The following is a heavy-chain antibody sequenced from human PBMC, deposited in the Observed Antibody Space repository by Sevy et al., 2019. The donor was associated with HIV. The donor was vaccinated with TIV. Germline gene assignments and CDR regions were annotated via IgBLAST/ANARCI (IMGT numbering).Heavy chain of an antibody. V-gene: IGHV3-23*01. CDR3: AKDGYKPSVGDENYYYYYMDV. CDR1: GFTFSSYA. D-gene: IGHD1-20*01. Sequence: GWSLRLSCAASGFTFSSYAMSWVRQAPGKGLEWVSAISGSGGSTYYADSVKGRFTISRDNSKNTLYLQVISLRAEDTALYYCAKDGYKPSVGDENYYYYYMDVWGKGTTVTVSS. CDR2: ISGSGGST. J-gene: IGHJ6*03.